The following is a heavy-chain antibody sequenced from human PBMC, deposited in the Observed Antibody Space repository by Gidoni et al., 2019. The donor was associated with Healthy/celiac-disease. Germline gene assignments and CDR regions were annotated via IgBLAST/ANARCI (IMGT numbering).Heavy chain of an antibody. J-gene: IGHJ6*02. CDR1: GGSFSGYY. CDR2: INHSGST. D-gene: IGHD1-7*01. CDR3: ARARYNWNYGSYYYYGMDV. V-gene: IGHV4-34*01. Sequence: QVQLQQWGAGLLKPSETLSLTCAVYGGSFSGYYWSWSRQPPGKGLEWIGEINHSGSTNYNPSLKSRVTISVDTSKNQFSLKLSSVTAADTAVYYCARARYNWNYGSYYYYGMDVWGQGTTVTVSS.